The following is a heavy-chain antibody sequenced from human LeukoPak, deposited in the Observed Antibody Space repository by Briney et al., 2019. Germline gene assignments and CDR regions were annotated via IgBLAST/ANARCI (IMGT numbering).Heavy chain of an antibody. V-gene: IGHV4-59*01. CDR2: IYYSGST. CDR1: GGSISSYY. CDR3: ARGGYGDWGGWYFDL. J-gene: IGHJ2*01. Sequence: ASETLSLTCTVSGGSISSYYWSWIRQPPGKGLEWIGYIYYSGSTNYNPSLKSRVTISVDTSKNQFSLKLSSVTAADTAVYYCARGGYGDWGGWYFDLWGRGTLVTVSS. D-gene: IGHD4-17*01.